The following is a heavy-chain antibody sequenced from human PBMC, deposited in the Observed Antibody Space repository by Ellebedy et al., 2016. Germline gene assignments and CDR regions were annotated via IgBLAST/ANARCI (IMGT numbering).Heavy chain of an antibody. J-gene: IGHJ4*02. Sequence: SGPTLVKPTQTLTLTCTFSGFSLSTSGVGVGWIRQPPGQALEWLALIYWNDNKRYSPSLKSRLTITKATSKNQVVLTMTNMDPVDTATYYCEHWYSSSWYHSLRGGTYFDYWGQGTLVTVSS. CDR3: EHWYSSSWYHSLRGGTYFDY. D-gene: IGHD6-13*01. V-gene: IGHV2-5*01. CDR1: GFSLSTSGVG. CDR2: IYWNDNK.